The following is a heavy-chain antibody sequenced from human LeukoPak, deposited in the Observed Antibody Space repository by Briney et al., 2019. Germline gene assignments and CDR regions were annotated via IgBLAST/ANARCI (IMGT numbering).Heavy chain of an antibody. Sequence: GGSLRLSCAASGFTVSSNYMTWVRQAPGKGLEWVSVIYSGGRTFDADSVKGRFTISRDNVKDTVFLQMNSLRVEDTAVYYCARLSYYYGSGSYYPIGSLDYWGQGTLVTVSS. CDR3: ARLSYYYGSGSYYPIGSLDY. D-gene: IGHD3-10*01. J-gene: IGHJ4*02. V-gene: IGHV3-66*04. CDR2: IYSGGRT. CDR1: GFTVSSNY.